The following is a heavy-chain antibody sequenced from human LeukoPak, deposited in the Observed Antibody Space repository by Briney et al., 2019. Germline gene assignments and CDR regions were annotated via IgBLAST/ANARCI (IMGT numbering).Heavy chain of an antibody. CDR3: ARMSSGWWDFDY. CDR1: GYTFTSYG. V-gene: IGHV1-18*01. Sequence: ASVKVSCKASGYTFTSYGMSWVRQAPGQGLEWMGWISAYNGNTNYAQKLQGRVTMTTDTSTSTAYMELRSLRSDDTAVYYCARMSSGWWDFDYWGQGTLVTVSS. CDR2: ISAYNGNT. J-gene: IGHJ4*02. D-gene: IGHD6-19*01.